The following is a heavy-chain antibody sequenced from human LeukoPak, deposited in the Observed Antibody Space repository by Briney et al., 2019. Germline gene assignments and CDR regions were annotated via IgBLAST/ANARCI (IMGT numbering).Heavy chain of an antibody. CDR1: GFTLSSYE. CDR2: IDYSGGSS. V-gene: IGHV3-23*01. D-gene: IGHD6-19*01. CDR3: AKQWLKEFDY. Sequence: GGSLRLSCTVSGFTLSSYEMSWIRQAPGKGLEWVSSIDYSGGSSYYADSVKGRFTISRDDSKNTLYLQMNSLRAEDTAVYYCAKQWLKEFDYWGQGTLVTVSS. J-gene: IGHJ4*02.